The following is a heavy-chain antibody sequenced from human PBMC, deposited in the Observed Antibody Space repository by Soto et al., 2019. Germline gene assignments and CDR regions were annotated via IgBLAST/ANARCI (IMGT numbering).Heavy chain of an antibody. D-gene: IGHD6-13*01. V-gene: IGHV1-2*04. CDR2: INPNSGCT. Sequence: GASVKVSCKASGYTFTGYYMHWVRQAPGQGLEWMGWINPNSGCTNYAQKFQGWVTMTRDTSISTAYMELSRLRSDDTAVYYCATTGGSIAAALGYDAFDIWGQGTMVTV. CDR3: ATTGGSIAAALGYDAFDI. CDR1: GYTFTGYY. J-gene: IGHJ3*02.